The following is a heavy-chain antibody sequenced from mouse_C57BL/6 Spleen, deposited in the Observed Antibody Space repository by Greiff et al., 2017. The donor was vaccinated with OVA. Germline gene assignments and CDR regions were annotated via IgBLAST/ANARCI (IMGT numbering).Heavy chain of an antibody. J-gene: IGHJ2*01. CDR2: INPNNGGT. D-gene: IGHD1-1*01. CDR3: ARSGYYGSRDYFDY. V-gene: IGHV1-53*01. Sequence: QVQLQQPGTELVKPGASVKLSCKASGYTFTSYWMHWVKQRPGQGLEWIGNINPNNGGTNYNEKFKSKATLTVDKSSSTAYMQLSSLTSEDSAVYYCARSGYYGSRDYFDYWGQGTTLTVSS. CDR1: GYTFTSYW.